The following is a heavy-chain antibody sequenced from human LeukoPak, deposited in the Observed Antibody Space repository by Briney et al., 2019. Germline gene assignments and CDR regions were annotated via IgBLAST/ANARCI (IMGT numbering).Heavy chain of an antibody. J-gene: IGHJ6*02. CDR2: VYPRDSKT. CDR3: ARRQYYSDSSGYYNYYGMDA. D-gene: IGHD3-22*01. CDR1: GYSFTSYW. Sequence: GESLKISCKVSGYSFTSYWIGWVRQMPGKGLEWMGIVYPRDSKTKYSPSFQGQVTISADKSISTAYLQWSSLKASDTAMYYCARRQYYSDSSGYYNYYGMDAWGQGTTVTVSS. V-gene: IGHV5-51*01.